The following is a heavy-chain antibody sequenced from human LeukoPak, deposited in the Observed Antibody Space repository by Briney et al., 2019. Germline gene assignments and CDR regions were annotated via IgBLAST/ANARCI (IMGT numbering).Heavy chain of an antibody. CDR2: ISSSSSYI. CDR1: GFTFSSYS. D-gene: IGHD3-10*01. CDR3: ARVLWFGELFPLDY. Sequence: GGSLRLSCAASGFTFSSYSMNWVRLAPGKGLEWVSSISSSSSYIYYADSVKGRFTISRDNAKNSLYLQMNSLRAEDTAVYYCARVLWFGELFPLDYWGQGTLVTVSS. V-gene: IGHV3-21*01. J-gene: IGHJ4*02.